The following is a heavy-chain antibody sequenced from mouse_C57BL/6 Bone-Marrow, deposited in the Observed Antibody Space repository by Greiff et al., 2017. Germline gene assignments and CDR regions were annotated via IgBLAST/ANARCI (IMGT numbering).Heavy chain of an antibody. Sequence: QVQLQQSGPELVKPGASVKISCKASGYAFRSSWMNWVKQRPGKGLEWIGRIYPGDGDTNYNGKFKGKATLTADKSSSTAYMQLSSLTSEDSAVYFCATDSSGYEDYFDYWGQGTTLTVSS. CDR1: GYAFRSSW. D-gene: IGHD3-2*02. V-gene: IGHV1-82*01. CDR2: IYPGDGDT. J-gene: IGHJ2*01. CDR3: ATDSSGYEDYFDY.